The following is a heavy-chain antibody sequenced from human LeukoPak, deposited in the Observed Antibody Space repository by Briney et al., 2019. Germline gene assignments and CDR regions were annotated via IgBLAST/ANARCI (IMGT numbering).Heavy chain of an antibody. CDR1: GGSISSSSYY. CDR2: IYYSGST. V-gene: IGHV4-39*01. J-gene: IGHJ5*02. CDR3: ARQGQQLTRGWFDP. Sequence: PSETLSLTCTVSGGSISSSSYYWGWIRQPPGKGLEWIGSIYYSGSTYYNPSLKSRVTISVDTSKNQFSLKLSSVTAADTAVYYCARQGQQLTRGWFDPWGQETLVTVSS. D-gene: IGHD6-13*01.